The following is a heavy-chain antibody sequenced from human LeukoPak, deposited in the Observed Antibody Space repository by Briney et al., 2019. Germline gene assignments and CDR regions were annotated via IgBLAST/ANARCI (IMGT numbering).Heavy chain of an antibody. D-gene: IGHD6-6*01. CDR3: AKWKYSNSGIDDY. V-gene: IGHV3-30*04. Sequence: PGGSLRLSCAASGFTFSSYPMHWVRQAPGKGLEWVAVISYDGSNKYYADSVKGRFTISRDNSKNTLYLQMNSLRAEDTAVYYCAKWKYSNSGIDDYWGQGTLVTVSS. CDR1: GFTFSSYP. J-gene: IGHJ4*02. CDR2: ISYDGSNK.